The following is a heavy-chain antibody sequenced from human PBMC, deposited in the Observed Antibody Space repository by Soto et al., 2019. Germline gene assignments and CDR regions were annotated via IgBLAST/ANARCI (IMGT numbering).Heavy chain of an antibody. CDR2: INPDNGNT. V-gene: IGHV1-3*01. J-gene: IGHJ6*02. D-gene: IGHD1-1*01. Sequence: ASVKVSCKASGYTFTRYTMNWVRQAPGQRLEWMGWINPDNGNTKSSQKFQDRVIITRDTSASTAYMDLSSLRSEDTAVYYCARGKGMEENYYYGMDIWGQGTTVTVSS. CDR1: GYTFTRYT. CDR3: ARGKGMEENYYYGMDI.